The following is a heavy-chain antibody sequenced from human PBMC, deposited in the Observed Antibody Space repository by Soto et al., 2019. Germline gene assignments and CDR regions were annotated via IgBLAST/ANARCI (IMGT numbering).Heavy chain of an antibody. D-gene: IGHD2-15*01. J-gene: IGHJ6*02. CDR1: GFTFSSYG. Sequence: GGSLRLSCAASGFTFSSYGMHWVRQAPGKGLEWVAVISYDGSNKYYADSVKGRFTISRDNSKNTLYLQMNSLRAEDTAVYYCAKDKEANVKLNSWGYYYGMDVWGQGTKVTVSS. CDR3: AKDKEANVKLNSWGYYYGMDV. V-gene: IGHV3-30*18. CDR2: ISYDGSNK.